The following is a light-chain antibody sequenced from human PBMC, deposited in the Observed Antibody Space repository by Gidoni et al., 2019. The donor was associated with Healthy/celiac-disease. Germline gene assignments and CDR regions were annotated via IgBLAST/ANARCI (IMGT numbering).Light chain of an antibody. Sequence: DIVMTQSPATLSVSPGDRATLSCRASQSVSSNLAWYQQKPGQAPRLLIYGASTRATGIPARFSGSGSGTEFTLTISSLQSEDFAVYYCQQYNNWPFTFGGGTKVEIK. CDR2: GAS. V-gene: IGKV3-15*01. J-gene: IGKJ4*01. CDR1: QSVSSN. CDR3: QQYNNWPFT.